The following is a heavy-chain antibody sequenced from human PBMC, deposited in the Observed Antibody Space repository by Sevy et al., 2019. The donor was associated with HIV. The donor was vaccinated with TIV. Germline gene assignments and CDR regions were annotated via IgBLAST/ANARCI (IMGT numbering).Heavy chain of an antibody. J-gene: IGHJ4*02. Sequence: GGSLRLSCTASGFTFGEYSMSWFRQAPGKGLEWVSFMRSEVYGGTTEYAASGKGRFTISRDDSKSIAYLQMSSLKTEDTAVYYCTRGRRVYADYGVDYWGQGTLVTVSS. D-gene: IGHD4-17*01. CDR2: MRSEVYGGTT. CDR1: GFTFGEYS. V-gene: IGHV3-49*03. CDR3: TRGRRVYADYGVDY.